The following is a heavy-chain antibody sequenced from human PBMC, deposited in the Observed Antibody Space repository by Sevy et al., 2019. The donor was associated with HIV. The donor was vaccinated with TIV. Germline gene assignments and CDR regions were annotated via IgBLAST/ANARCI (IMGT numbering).Heavy chain of an antibody. D-gene: IGHD3-10*01. CDR1: GFTFSSYG. CDR3: ARDNLLPIMVSMVRGALSYYFDY. V-gene: IGHV3-33*01. J-gene: IGHJ4*02. Sequence: GGPLRLSCAASGFTFSSYGMHWDRQAPGKGLEWVAVIWYDGINRYYAHSVKGRFTISRDNSKNTLYLQMNSLRAEDTAVYYCARDNLLPIMVSMVRGALSYYFDYWGQGTLVTVSS. CDR2: IWYDGINR.